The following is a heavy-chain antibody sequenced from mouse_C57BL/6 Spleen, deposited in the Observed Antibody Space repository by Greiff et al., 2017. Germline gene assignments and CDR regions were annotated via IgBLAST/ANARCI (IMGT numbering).Heavy chain of an antibody. CDR3: TGSILGFDY. Sequence: EVKLMESGGGLVQPGGSMKLSCVASGFTFSNYWMNWVRQSPEKGLEWVAQIRLKSDNYATHYAESVKGRFTISRDDSKSSVYLQMNNLRAEDTGIYYCTGSILGFDYWGQGTTLTVSS. CDR1: GFTFSNYW. J-gene: IGHJ2*01. CDR2: IRLKSDNYAT. V-gene: IGHV6-3*01. D-gene: IGHD2-3*01.